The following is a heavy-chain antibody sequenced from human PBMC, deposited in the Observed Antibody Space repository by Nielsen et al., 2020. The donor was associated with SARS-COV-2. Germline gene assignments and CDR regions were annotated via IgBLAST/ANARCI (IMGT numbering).Heavy chain of an antibody. D-gene: IGHD6-13*01. J-gene: IGHJ6*03. CDR2: ISSRGNTI. V-gene: IGHV3-48*01. CDR3: ARDDLPIAAPGYYYYFYYMDV. Sequence: GESLKISCAASGFTFSSYTMNWVRQAPGKGLEWVSYISSRGNTIYYADSVKGRFTISRDNAKNSLYLQMNSLRAEDTAVYYCARDDLPIAAPGYYYYFYYMDVWGKGTTVTVSS. CDR1: GFTFSSYT.